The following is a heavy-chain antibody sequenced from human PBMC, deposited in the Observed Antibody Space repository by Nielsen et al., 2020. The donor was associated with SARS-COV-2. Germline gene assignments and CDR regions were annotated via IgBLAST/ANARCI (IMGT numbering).Heavy chain of an antibody. Sequence: GESLKISCAASGFTFRSYIMNWVRQAPGKGLEWVSSISSSGSDIDYADSVKGRFTISRDSAKNSLYLQMNSLRAEDTAVYYCARVDGYIWDLWGHGTLVTVSS. V-gene: IGHV3-21*01. CDR2: ISSSGSDI. CDR1: GFTFRSYI. CDR3: ARVDGYIWDL. J-gene: IGHJ5*02. D-gene: IGHD5-24*01.